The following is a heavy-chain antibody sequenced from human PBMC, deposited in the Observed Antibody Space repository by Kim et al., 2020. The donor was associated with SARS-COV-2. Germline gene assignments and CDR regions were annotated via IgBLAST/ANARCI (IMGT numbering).Heavy chain of an antibody. CDR3: ATVFND. CDR1: GFKLSSNW. V-gene: IGHV3-74*01. Sequence: GSLRLSCAVSGFKLSSNWMHWVRQAPGKGLVWVARIDNYGTGTSYADSVKGRFTISRDITKNTVYLQMNSLTAEDTAVYYCATVFNDWGQGTLVTVS. J-gene: IGHJ4*02. CDR2: IDNYGTGT.